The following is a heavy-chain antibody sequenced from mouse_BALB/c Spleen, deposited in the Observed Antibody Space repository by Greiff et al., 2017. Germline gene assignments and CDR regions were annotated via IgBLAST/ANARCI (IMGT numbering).Heavy chain of an antibody. CDR1: GFTFSSYT. CDR2: ISNGGGST. J-gene: IGHJ3*01. V-gene: IGHV5-12-2*01. Sequence: EVQRVESGGGLVQPGGSLKLSCAASGFTFSSYTMSWVRQTPEKRLEWVAYISNGGGSTYYPDTVKGRFTISRDNAKNTLYLQMSSLKSEDTAMYYCARGSEVRWFADWGQGTLVTVSA. D-gene: IGHD2-14*01. CDR3: ARGSEVRWFAD.